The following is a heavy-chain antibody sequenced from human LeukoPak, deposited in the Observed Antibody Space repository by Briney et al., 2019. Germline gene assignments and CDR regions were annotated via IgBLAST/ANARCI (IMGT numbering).Heavy chain of an antibody. CDR2: ITGSGDGR. D-gene: IGHD4-11*01. J-gene: IGHJ4*02. CDR3: AKSSSNLFRLFDY. CDR1: GFTFSSYA. Sequence: PGGSLRLSCAASGFTFSSYAMSWVRQAPGKGLEWVSTITGSGDGRYLTNSVKGRFTVSRDNSKNTLYLQMNSLRAEDTAVYYCAKSSSNLFRLFDYWGQGTLVTVSS. V-gene: IGHV3-23*01.